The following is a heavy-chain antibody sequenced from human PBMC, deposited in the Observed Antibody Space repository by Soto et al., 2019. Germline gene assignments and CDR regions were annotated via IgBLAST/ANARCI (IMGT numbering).Heavy chain of an antibody. V-gene: IGHV3-23*01. D-gene: IGHD3-22*01. CDR2: ISGSGGST. CDR1: GFTFSAYA. Sequence: PGGSLRLSCAASGFTFSAYAMNWVRQAPGKGLEWVSAISGSGGSTYYADSVKGRFTISRDNSKNTLYLQMNSLRAEDTAVYYCAKDTAYYYDSSGYYPDAFDIWGQGTMVTVSS. CDR3: AKDTAYYYDSSGYYPDAFDI. J-gene: IGHJ3*02.